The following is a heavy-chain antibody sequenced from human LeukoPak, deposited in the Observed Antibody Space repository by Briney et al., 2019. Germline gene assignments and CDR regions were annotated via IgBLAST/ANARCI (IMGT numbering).Heavy chain of an antibody. D-gene: IGHD6-19*01. J-gene: IGHJ6*03. CDR2: MNPNSGNT. CDR1: GYTFTSYD. V-gene: IGHV1-8*03. Sequence: GASVKVSCKASGYTFTSYDINWVRQATGQGLEWMGWMNPNSGNTGYAQKFQGRVTITRNTSISTAYMELSSLRSEDTAVYYCARGRDSSGWQVVLSYYYYMDVWGKGTTVTVSS. CDR3: ARGRDSSGWQVVLSYYYYMDV.